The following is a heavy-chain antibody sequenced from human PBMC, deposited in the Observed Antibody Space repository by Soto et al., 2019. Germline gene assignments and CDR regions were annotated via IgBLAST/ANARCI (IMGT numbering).Heavy chain of an antibody. CDR3: RIDCRRYFDD. V-gene: IGHV1-2*02. CDR1: GYALTGYY. D-gene: IGHD2-21*02. CDR2: INPNSGGK. J-gene: IGHJ4*02. Sequence: GASVKVSWKASGYALTGYYMHWARQSPGQGLEWMGWINPNSGGKNYAQKFQGRVTMTRDTSISTSYMELSRLRSDDTAAYYCRIDCRRYFDDGGEGSLVTVSS.